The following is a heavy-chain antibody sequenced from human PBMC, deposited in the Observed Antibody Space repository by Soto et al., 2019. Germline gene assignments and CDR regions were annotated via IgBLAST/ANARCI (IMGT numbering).Heavy chain of an antibody. CDR2: ISYDGSNK. D-gene: IGHD4-17*01. CDR3: ARDGGMTTVPWWYFDL. Sequence: QVQLVESGGGVVQPGRSLRLSCAASGFTFSSYAMHWVRQAPGKGLEWVAVISYDGSNKYYADSVKGRFTISRDNSKNKLYLQLNSLRAEDTAVYYCARDGGMTTVPWWYFDLWGRGTLVTVSS. CDR1: GFTFSSYA. J-gene: IGHJ2*01. V-gene: IGHV3-30-3*01.